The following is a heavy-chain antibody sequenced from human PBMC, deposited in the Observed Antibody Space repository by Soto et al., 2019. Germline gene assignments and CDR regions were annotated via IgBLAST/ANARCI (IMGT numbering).Heavy chain of an antibody. CDR3: ARGPGIVATPGVVYFDY. V-gene: IGHV4-31*03. CDR1: GGSISSGGYY. Sequence: PSETLSLTCTVSGGSISSGGYYWSWIRQHPGKGLEWIGYIYYSGSTNYNPSLKSRVTISVDTSKNQFSLKLSSVTAADTAVYYCARGPGIVATPGVVYFDYWGQGTLVTVSS. D-gene: IGHD5-12*01. CDR2: IYYSGST. J-gene: IGHJ4*02.